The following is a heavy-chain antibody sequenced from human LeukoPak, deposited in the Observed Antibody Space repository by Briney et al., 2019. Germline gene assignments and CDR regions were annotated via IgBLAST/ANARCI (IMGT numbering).Heavy chain of an antibody. CDR3: ARDRVIPAAKDY. CDR2: INADNGNT. V-gene: IGHV1-18*04. D-gene: IGHD2-2*01. CDR1: GYTFTDYY. Sequence: ASVKVSCKASGYTFTDYYMHWVRQAPGQGLEWMGWINADNGNTNYAQKFQGRVTMTTDTSTSTAYMELGSLRSDDTAMYYCARDRVIPAAKDYWGQGTLVTVSS. J-gene: IGHJ4*02.